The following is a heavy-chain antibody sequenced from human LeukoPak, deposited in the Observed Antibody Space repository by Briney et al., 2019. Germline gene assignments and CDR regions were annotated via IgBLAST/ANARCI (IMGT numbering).Heavy chain of an antibody. J-gene: IGHJ5*02. V-gene: IGHV1-18*01. CDR1: GYTFTSYG. D-gene: IGHD4-17*01. CDR3: AKFSYGDYVA. CDR2: ISAYNGNT. Sequence: ASVTVSCTASGYTFTSYGISWVRQAPGQGLEWMGWISAYNGNTNYAQKLQGRVTMTTDTSTSTAYMELRSLRSDDTAVYYCAKFSYGDYVAWGQGTLVIVSS.